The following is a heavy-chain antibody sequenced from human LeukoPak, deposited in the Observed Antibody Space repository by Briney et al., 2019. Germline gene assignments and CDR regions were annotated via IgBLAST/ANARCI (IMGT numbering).Heavy chain of an antibody. D-gene: IGHD3-10*01. CDR1: GGSISSGSYY. CDR3: ARVAVRGPIIY. Sequence: SETLSLTCTVSGGSISSGSYYWSWIRQPAGKGLEWIGRIYTSGSTNYNPSLKSRVTISVDKSKNQFSLKLSSVTAADTAVYYCARVAVRGPIIYWGQGTLVTVSS. CDR2: IYTSGST. V-gene: IGHV4-61*02. J-gene: IGHJ4*02.